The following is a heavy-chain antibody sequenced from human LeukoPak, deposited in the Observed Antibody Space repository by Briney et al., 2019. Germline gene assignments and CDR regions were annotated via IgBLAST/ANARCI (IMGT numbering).Heavy chain of an antibody. V-gene: IGHV3-74*01. Sequence: GGPLRLSCAGSGFTFNNYWMHWVHQAPGKGLVWVSGINSDGSSTNYADSVKGRFTISRDNAKNTLFLQMDSLRDEDTAVYYCGLSMVRALSPDYWGQGTLVTVSS. J-gene: IGHJ4*02. D-gene: IGHD3-10*01. CDR2: INSDGSST. CDR3: GLSMVRALSPDY. CDR1: GFTFNNYW.